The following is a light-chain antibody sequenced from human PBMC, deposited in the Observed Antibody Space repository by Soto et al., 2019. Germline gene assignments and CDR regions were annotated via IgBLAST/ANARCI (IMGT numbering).Light chain of an antibody. V-gene: IGKV2-28*01. CDR2: LGS. CDR1: QSLLHSNGYTY. Sequence: IVMTQSPLSLPVTPGEPASISCRSSQSLLHSNGYTYLDWYLQQPGQSPQLLIYLGSSRASGVPDRFSGSGSGTDFTLKISRVEAEDVGVYYCMQALQTPQLTFGGGTKVEIK. J-gene: IGKJ4*01. CDR3: MQALQTPQLT.